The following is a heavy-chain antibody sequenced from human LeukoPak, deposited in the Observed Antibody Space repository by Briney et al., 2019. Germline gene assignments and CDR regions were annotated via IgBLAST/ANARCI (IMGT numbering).Heavy chain of an antibody. V-gene: IGHV1-2*02. CDR1: GYTFTGYY. D-gene: IGHD3-9*01. CDR3: ARDRGDILTGVLDY. J-gene: IGHJ4*02. CDR2: TNPNSGGT. Sequence: ASVTVSCKASGYTFTGYYMHWVRQAPGQGLEWMGWTNPNSGGTNYAQKFQGRVTMTRDTSISTAYMELSRLRSDDTAVYYCARDRGDILTGVLDYWGQGTLVTVSS.